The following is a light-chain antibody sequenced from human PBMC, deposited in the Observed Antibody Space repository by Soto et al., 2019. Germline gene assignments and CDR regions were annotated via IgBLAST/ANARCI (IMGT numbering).Light chain of an antibody. J-gene: IGKJ5*01. CDR2: GAS. Sequence: ELVLPQSPGTLSLSPGERATLSCRASQSVSSSYLAWYQKKPGQAPRLLIYGASSRTTGIPDRFSGSGSGTAFTLTISRLEPEDFAVYYCQQYGSSPRTFGRRTGLEIK. V-gene: IGKV3-20*01. CDR1: QSVSSSY. CDR3: QQYGSSPRT.